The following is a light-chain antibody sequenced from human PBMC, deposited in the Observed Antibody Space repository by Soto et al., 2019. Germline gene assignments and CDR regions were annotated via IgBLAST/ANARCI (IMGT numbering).Light chain of an antibody. CDR1: QGISSY. V-gene: IGKV1-8*01. CDR2: AAS. J-gene: IGKJ1*01. Sequence: AIRMTQSPSSLSASTGDRVTITCRASQGISSYLAWYQQKPGKAPKLLIYAASTLQSGVPSRFSGSGSGTDFTLPISCLQSEDFATYYCQQYYSYPWTFGQGTKVEIK. CDR3: QQYYSYPWT.